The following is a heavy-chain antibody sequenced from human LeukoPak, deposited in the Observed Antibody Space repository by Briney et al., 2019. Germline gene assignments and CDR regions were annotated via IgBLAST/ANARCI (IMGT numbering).Heavy chain of an antibody. CDR2: IYSSGGT. CDR1: GDSISSYY. J-gene: IGHJ4*02. Sequence: SETLSLTCTVSGDSISSYYWSWIRQPAGKGLEWIGRIYSSGGTNYNPSLKSRVSLSIDTSKNQFSLKVKSVTAADSGVYYCARFKFRPGDYFFDYWGQGTVLTVSS. CDR3: ARFKFRPGDYFFDY. D-gene: IGHD1-26*01. V-gene: IGHV4-4*07.